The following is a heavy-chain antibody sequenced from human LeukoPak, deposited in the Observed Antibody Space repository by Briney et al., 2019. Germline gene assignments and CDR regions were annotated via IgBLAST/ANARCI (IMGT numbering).Heavy chain of an antibody. CDR3: ARAPPTTTDYGDYLTRRDYFDY. D-gene: IGHD4-17*01. V-gene: IGHV3-20*01. J-gene: IGHJ4*02. CDR2: INWNGGST. CDR1: GFTFDDYG. Sequence: GGSLRLSCAASGFTFDDYGMSWVRQAPGKGLEWVSGINWNGGSTGYADSVKGRFTISRDNAKNSLYLQMNSLGAEDTALYHCARAPPTTTDYGDYLTRRDYFDYWGQGTLVTVSS.